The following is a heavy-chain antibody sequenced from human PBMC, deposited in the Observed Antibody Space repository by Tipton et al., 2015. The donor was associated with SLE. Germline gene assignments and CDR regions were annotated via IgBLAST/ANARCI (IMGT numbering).Heavy chain of an antibody. D-gene: IGHD7-27*01. Sequence: TLSLTCNVSGGSISSGGYYWSWIRQHPGKGLEWIGYTYYSGSSYYNPSLKSRVTISVDTSKNQFSLKLSSVTAADTAVYYCARDPNGGYGSFDYWGLGALVTVSS. J-gene: IGHJ4*02. CDR1: GGSISSGGYY. CDR2: TYYSGSS. CDR3: ARDPNGGYGSFDY. V-gene: IGHV4-31*03.